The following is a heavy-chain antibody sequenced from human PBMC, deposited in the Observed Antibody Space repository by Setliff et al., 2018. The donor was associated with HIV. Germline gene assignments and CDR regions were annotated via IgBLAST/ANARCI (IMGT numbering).Heavy chain of an antibody. Sequence: PSETLSLTCAVSGYSISSGYSWGWIRQPPGKGLEWMGSIYHSGSTYYNPSLKSRVTISVDTSKNQFSLKLSSVTAADTAMYYCARLTTVGAFDIWGQGTMVTVSS. CDR3: ARLTTVGAFDI. V-gene: IGHV4-38-2*01. J-gene: IGHJ3*02. CDR2: IYHSGST. CDR1: GYSISSGYS. D-gene: IGHD1-1*01.